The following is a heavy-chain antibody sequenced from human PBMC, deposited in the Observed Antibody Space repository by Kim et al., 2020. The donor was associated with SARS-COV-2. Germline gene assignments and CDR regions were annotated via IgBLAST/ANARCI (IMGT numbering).Heavy chain of an antibody. V-gene: IGHV3-30*07. CDR3: AREKDPLGYSSGKFGY. Sequence: SVKALFTISRDNSKNTLYLQMSSLRAEDTAVYYWAREKDPLGYSSGKFGYWGQGTLVTVSS. J-gene: IGHJ4*02. D-gene: IGHD6-19*01.